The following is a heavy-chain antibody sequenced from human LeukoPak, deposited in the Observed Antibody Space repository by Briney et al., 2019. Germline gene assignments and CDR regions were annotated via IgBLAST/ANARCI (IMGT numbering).Heavy chain of an antibody. J-gene: IGHJ4*02. CDR3: ARDLVRGVPISQPDS. CDR1: GFTFSNYG. Sequence: GGSLRLSCAASGFTFSNYGMHWVRQAPGKGLEWMAVIWYDGSNKYYADSVKGRFTISRDNSKNTLYLQMNSLRAEDTAVYYCARDLVRGVPISQPDSWGQGTLVTVSS. D-gene: IGHD3-10*01. CDR2: IWYDGSNK. V-gene: IGHV3-33*01.